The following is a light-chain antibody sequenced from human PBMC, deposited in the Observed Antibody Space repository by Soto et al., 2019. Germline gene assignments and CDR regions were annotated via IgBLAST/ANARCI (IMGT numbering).Light chain of an antibody. J-gene: IGKJ1*01. V-gene: IGKV1-27*01. CDR3: QKYNSALEGT. CDR2: AAS. CDR1: QGISNY. Sequence: DIQMTQSPSSLSASVGDRVTITCRASQGISNYLAWYQQKPGKVPKLLIYAASTLQSGVPSRFSGSGSGTDFTLTISSLQPEDVATYYCQKYNSALEGTFGQGTK.